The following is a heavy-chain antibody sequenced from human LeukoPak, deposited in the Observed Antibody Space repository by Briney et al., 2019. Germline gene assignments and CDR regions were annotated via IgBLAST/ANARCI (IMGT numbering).Heavy chain of an antibody. CDR3: ARTRLRPPFDY. D-gene: IGHD4-17*01. Sequence: GGSLRLSCAASGFTFGSYGMHWVRQAPGKGLEWVAVIWYDGSNKYYAASVKGRFTISRDNSKNTLYLQMSSLRAEDTAVYYCARTRLRPPFDYWSQGTLVTVSS. CDR1: GFTFGSYG. CDR2: IWYDGSNK. J-gene: IGHJ4*02. V-gene: IGHV3-33*08.